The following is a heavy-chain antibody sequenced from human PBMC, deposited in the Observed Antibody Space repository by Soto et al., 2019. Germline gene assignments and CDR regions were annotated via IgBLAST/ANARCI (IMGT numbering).Heavy chain of an antibody. CDR1: GGTFSSYA. CDR2: IIPIFGTA. J-gene: IGHJ3*02. Sequence: QVQLVQSGAEVKKPGSSVKVSCKASGGTFSSYAISWVRQAPGQGLEWMGGIIPIFGTANYAQKFRGRVTITADKSTSTAYMELSSLRSEDTAVYYCAREDGGNHPDAFDIWGQGTMVTVSS. CDR3: AREDGGNHPDAFDI. D-gene: IGHD2-15*01. V-gene: IGHV1-69*06.